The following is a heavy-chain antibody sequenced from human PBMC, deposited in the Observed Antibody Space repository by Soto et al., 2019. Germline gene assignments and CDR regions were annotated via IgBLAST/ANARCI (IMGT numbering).Heavy chain of an antibody. CDR3: ARDRVNDYSNFPNWFDP. V-gene: IGHV3-48*02. D-gene: IGHD4-4*01. CDR2: ISSSSSTI. Sequence: GGSLRLSCAASGFTFSSYSMNWVRQAPGKGLEWVSYISSSSSTIYYADSVKGRFTISRDNAKNSLYLQMNSLRDEDTAVYYCARDRVNDYSNFPNWFDPWGQGTLVTVSS. J-gene: IGHJ5*02. CDR1: GFTFSSYS.